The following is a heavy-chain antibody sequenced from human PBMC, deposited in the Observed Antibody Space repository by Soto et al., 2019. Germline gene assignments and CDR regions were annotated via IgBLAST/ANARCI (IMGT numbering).Heavy chain of an antibody. CDR2: IYYSGST. CDR1: GGSISSYY. CDR3: ARHSIFGVVMTWLDP. D-gene: IGHD3-3*01. J-gene: IGHJ5*02. V-gene: IGHV4-59*08. Sequence: SDTLSLTCTVSGGSISSYYWSWIRQPPGKGLEWIGYIYYSGSTNYNPSLKSRVTISVDTSKNQFSLKLSSVTAADTAVYYCARHSIFGVVMTWLDPWGQGTLVTVSS.